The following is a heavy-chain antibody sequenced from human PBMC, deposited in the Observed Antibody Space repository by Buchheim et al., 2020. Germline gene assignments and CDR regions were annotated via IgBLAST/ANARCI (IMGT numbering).Heavy chain of an antibody. D-gene: IGHD3-3*01. CDR1: GFTFSSYS. CDR3: ARVEITICGVVIIGTDY. J-gene: IGHJ4*02. CDR2: ISSSSSTI. V-gene: IGHV3-48*01. Sequence: EVQLVESGGGLVQPGGSLRLSCAASGFTFSSYSMNWVRQAPGKGLEWVSYISSSSSTISYADSVKGRFTLSRDTAKNSLYLQMNSLRAEDTAVYYCARVEITICGVVIIGTDYWGQGTL.